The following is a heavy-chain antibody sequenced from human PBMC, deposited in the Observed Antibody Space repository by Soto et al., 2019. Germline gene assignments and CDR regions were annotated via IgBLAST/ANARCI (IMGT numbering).Heavy chain of an antibody. V-gene: IGHV3-23*01. CDR1: GLTFSSYA. J-gene: IGHJ3*02. Sequence: GGSLRLSCAASGLTFSSYAMSWVRQAPGKGLEWVSGISGSGGSTYYADSVKGRLTISRDNSKDTLYLQMNSLGAEDTAVYYCAKDHFPCRSTICYRTSAFDIWGQGTMVTVSS. CDR3: AKDHFPCRSTICYRTSAFDI. D-gene: IGHD2-2*01. CDR2: ISGSGGST.